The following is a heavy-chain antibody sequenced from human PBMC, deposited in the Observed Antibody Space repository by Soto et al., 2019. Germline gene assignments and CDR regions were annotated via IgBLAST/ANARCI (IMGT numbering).Heavy chain of an antibody. V-gene: IGHV1-3*01. CDR1: GWTFITYA. CDR2: IHGVNCHT. CDR3: ARAKGMDDNYYYYGIDV. D-gene: IGHD1-1*01. Sequence: SAVKVSGKASGWTFITYALHWVRQAPGQGLEWMGWIHGVNCHTRYSQKFKDRVTIPRDTPASTAYMELSGLRSEETAVYYSARAKGMDDNYYYYGIDVWGHGTTVPVSS. J-gene: IGHJ6*02.